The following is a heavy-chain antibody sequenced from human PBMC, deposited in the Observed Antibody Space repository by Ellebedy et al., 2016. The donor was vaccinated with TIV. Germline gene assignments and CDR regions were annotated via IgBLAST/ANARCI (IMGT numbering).Heavy chain of an antibody. V-gene: IGHV1-69*13. CDR3: ARGYQLSHIARHSGYYYGMDV. J-gene: IGHJ6*02. D-gene: IGHD2-2*01. CDR1: GGTFSSYA. CDR2: IIPIFGTA. Sequence: AASVKVSCKASGGTFSSYAISWVRQAPGQGLEWMGGIIPIFGTANYAQKFQGRVTITADESTSTAYMELSSLRSEDTAVYYCARGYQLSHIARHSGYYYGMDVWGQGTTVTVSS.